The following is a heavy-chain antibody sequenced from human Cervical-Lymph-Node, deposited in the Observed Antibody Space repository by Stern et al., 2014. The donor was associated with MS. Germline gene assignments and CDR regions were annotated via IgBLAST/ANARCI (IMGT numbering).Heavy chain of an antibody. CDR3: ARGQRGEYFDS. CDR2: ISYNGNNK. V-gene: IGHV3-30-3*01. D-gene: IGHD3-10*01. J-gene: IGHJ4*02. CDR1: GFIFNNYA. Sequence: QVHLVESGGGVVQPGRSMRLSCAASGFIFNNYALFWVRQAPGKGLEWVAVISYNGNNKYYADSVKGRFTISRDNSTNTLYLQMNSLRADDTAVYFCARGQRGEYFDSWGQGTLVTVSS.